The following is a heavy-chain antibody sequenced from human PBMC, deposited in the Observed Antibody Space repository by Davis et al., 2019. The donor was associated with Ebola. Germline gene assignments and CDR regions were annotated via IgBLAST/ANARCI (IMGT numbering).Heavy chain of an antibody. J-gene: IGHJ4*02. CDR2: INHSGST. D-gene: IGHD3-22*01. Sequence: SETLSLTCAVYGGSFSGYYWSWIRQPPGKGLEWIGEINHSGSTNYNPSLKSRVTISVDTSKNQFSLKLRSVTAAETAVYYCARQLVGYYYDSSGYSLRAGATDYWGQGTLVTVSS. V-gene: IGHV4-34*01. CDR3: ARQLVGYYYDSSGYSLRAGATDY. CDR1: GGSFSGYY.